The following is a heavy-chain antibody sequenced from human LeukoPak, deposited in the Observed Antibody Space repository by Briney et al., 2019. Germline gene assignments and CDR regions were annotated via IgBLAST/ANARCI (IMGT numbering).Heavy chain of an antibody. Sequence: PSETLSLTCSVSGGSISSSSYYWGWIRQPPGKGLEWIGSIYYSGSSYYNPSLKSRVTISVDTSKNQFSLKLSSVTAADTAVYYCARKDYSLYYFDYWGQGTLVTGSS. CDR3: ARKDYSLYYFDY. CDR2: IYYSGSS. V-gene: IGHV4-39*01. CDR1: GGSISSSSYY. D-gene: IGHD2-15*01. J-gene: IGHJ4*01.